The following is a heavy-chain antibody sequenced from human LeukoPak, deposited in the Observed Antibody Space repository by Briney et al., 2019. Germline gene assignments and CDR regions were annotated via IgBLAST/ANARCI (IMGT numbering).Heavy chain of an antibody. D-gene: IGHD3-3*01. CDR3: ARDGFTIFGVAYLPGWFDP. CDR1: GGTFSSYA. Sequence: ASVKVSCKASGGTFSSYAISWVRQAPGQGLEWMGRIIPIFGTANYAQKFQGRVKITTDESTSTAYVELSSLRSEDTAVYYCARDGFTIFGVAYLPGWFDPWGQGTLVTVSS. CDR2: IIPIFGTA. V-gene: IGHV1-69*05. J-gene: IGHJ5*02.